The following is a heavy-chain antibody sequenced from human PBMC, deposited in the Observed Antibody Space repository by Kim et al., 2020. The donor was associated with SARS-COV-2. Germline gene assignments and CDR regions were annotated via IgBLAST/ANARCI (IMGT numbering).Heavy chain of an antibody. Sequence: VKGRVTISRDDSKNTEYLEMNGLKTEDTAVYYCTRIPATTLAFWDAFDIWGQGTMVTVSS. CDR3: TRIPATTLAFWDAFDI. J-gene: IGHJ3*02. D-gene: IGHD1-1*01. V-gene: IGHV3-73*01.